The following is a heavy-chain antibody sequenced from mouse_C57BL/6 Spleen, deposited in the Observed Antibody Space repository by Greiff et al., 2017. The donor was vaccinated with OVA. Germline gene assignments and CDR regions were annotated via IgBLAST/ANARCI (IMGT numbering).Heavy chain of an antibody. J-gene: IGHJ4*01. D-gene: IGHD2-5*01. CDR3: ARSGYSKSSMDY. V-gene: IGHV1-64*01. Sequence: QVQLQQPGAELVKPGASVKLSCKASGYTFTSYWMHWVKLRPGQGLEWIGMIHPNSGSTNYNEKFKSKATLTVDKSSSTAYIQLSSLTSEDSAVYYCARSGYSKSSMDYWGQGTSVTVSS. CDR2: IHPNSGST. CDR1: GYTFTSYW.